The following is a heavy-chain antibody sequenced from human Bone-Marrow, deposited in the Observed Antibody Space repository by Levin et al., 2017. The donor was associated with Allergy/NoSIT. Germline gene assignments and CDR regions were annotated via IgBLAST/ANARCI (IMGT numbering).Heavy chain of an antibody. D-gene: IGHD3-3*01. Sequence: QAGGSLRLSCTASGFTFSDYAMHWVRQPPGKGLEWIAVISYDGSFNNNADSVEGRLTISRDNSRNTLYLQINSLRAEDTAVYYCSRGQSKRRLEWLLSFDYWGQGALVTVSS. J-gene: IGHJ4*02. CDR3: SRGQSKRRLEWLLSFDY. V-gene: IGHV3-30*03. CDR2: ISYDGSFN. CDR1: GFTFSDYA.